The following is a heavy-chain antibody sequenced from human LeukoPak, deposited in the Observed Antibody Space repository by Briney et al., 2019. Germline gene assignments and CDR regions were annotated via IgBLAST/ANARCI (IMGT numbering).Heavy chain of an antibody. CDR3: ARDIGYSDY. D-gene: IGHD3-16*02. CDR2: ISYDGSSK. V-gene: IGHV3-30-3*01. J-gene: IGHJ4*02. Sequence: GGSLRLSYAASGFTFSSFAMHWVRQAPGKGLEWVAVISYDGSSKYYADSVKGRFTISRDNSKNTLYVQMNSLRADDTAVYYCARDIGYSDYWGQGTLVTVSS. CDR1: GFTFSSFA.